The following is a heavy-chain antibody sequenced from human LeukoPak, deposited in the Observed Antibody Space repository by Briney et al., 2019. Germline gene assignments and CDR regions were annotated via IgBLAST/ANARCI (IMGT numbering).Heavy chain of an antibody. Sequence: GGSLRPSCAASGFTFSSYAMSWVRQAPGKGLEWVSAISGSGGSTYYADSVKGRFTISRDNSKNTLYLQMNSLRAEDTAVYYCASPRGYCSSTSCYAGDWYFDLWGRGTLVTVSS. CDR3: ASPRGYCSSTSCYAGDWYFDL. CDR1: GFTFSSYA. J-gene: IGHJ2*01. CDR2: ISGSGGST. D-gene: IGHD2-2*01. V-gene: IGHV3-23*01.